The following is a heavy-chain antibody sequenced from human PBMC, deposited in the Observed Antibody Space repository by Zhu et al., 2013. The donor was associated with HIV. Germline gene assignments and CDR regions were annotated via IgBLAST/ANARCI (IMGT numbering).Heavy chain of an antibody. D-gene: IGHD6-19*01. V-gene: IGHV1-2*04. J-gene: IGHJ4*02. Sequence: QVQLVQSGAEVKKPGASVKVSCKASGYTFTGYYMHWVRQAPGQGLEWMGWINPNSGGTNYAQKFQGWVTMTRDTSISTAYMELSRLRSDDTAVYYCARDRAVAGVPGYFDYWGQGTLGHRLL. CDR2: INPNSGGT. CDR1: GYTFTGYY. CDR3: ARDRAVAGVPGYFDY.